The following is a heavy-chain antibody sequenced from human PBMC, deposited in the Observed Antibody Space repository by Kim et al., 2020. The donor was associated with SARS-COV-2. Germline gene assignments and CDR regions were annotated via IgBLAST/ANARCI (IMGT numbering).Heavy chain of an antibody. CDR2: IYYSGST. Sequence: SETLSLTCTVSGGSISSYYWSWIRQPPGKGLEWIGYIYYSGSTNYNPSLKSRVTISVDTSKNQFSLKLSSVTAADTAVYYCARSYSGSYYYYYYMDVWGKGTTVTVSS. D-gene: IGHD1-26*01. J-gene: IGHJ6*03. CDR1: GGSISSYY. CDR3: ARSYSGSYYYYYYMDV. V-gene: IGHV4-59*08.